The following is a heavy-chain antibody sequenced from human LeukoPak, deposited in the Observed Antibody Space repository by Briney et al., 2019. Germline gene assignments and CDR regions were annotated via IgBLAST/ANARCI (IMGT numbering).Heavy chain of an antibody. V-gene: IGHV3-23*01. CDR3: ARRGYYDSSGYFDY. CDR1: GFTFSNYA. Sequence: PGGSLRLSCAASGFTFSNYAMSWVRQAPGKGLGWVSGPSGSGHSTYYADSVKGRFTISRDNSKNTLYLQMNSLRAEDTAVYYCARRGYYDSSGYFDYWGQGTLVTVSS. CDR2: PSGSGHST. J-gene: IGHJ4*02. D-gene: IGHD3-22*01.